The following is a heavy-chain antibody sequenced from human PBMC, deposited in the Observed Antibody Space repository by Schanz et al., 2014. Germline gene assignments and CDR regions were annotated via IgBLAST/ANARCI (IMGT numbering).Heavy chain of an antibody. V-gene: IGHV3-7*01. CDR2: IKQDGSEK. CDR3: ARENLNWEAFDI. J-gene: IGHJ3*02. D-gene: IGHD7-27*01. CDR1: GFTVSSNY. Sequence: EVQLVESGGGLVQPGGSLRLSCAASGFTVSSNYMSWVRQAPGKGPEWVANIKQDGSEKYYVDSVKGRFTISRDNAKNSLYLQMNSLSAADTAVYYCARENLNWEAFDIWGQGTVVTVSS.